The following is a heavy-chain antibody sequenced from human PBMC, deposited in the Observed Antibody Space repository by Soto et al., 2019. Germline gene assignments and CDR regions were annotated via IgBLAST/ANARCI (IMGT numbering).Heavy chain of an antibody. CDR2: IYSGGTT. V-gene: IGHV3-53*01. CDR3: ARGKGSSVFFDY. Sequence: EVQLEESGGGLIQPGGSLRLSCAASGFTVSSSYMNWVRQAPGKGLEWVSVIYSGGTTYYAESVEGRFTISRDTSKNTLYLQMNSLGAEDTAVYYCARGKGSSVFFDYWGQGTLVTVSS. J-gene: IGHJ4*02. CDR1: GFTVSSSY. D-gene: IGHD2-15*01.